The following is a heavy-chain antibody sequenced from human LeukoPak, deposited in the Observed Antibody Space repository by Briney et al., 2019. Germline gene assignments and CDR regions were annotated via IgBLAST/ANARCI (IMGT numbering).Heavy chain of an antibody. J-gene: IGHJ5*01. CDR2: INANSGDT. CDR3: ARADASRWFDY. V-gene: IGHV1-2*02. Sequence: ASVMVSCKASGYTFTGYYMYWVRQAPEQGLEWMGWINANSGDTGYAQKFQGRVTMTRDTSVSTAYMELSRLRSDDTAVYFCARADASRWFDYWGQGALVTVSS. D-gene: IGHD2-2*01. CDR1: GYTFTGYY.